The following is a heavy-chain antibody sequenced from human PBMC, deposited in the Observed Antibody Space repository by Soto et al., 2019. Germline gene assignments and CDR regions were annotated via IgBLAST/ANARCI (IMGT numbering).Heavy chain of an antibody. D-gene: IGHD6-13*01. J-gene: IGHJ6*02. CDR3: ARTSAAGKYYYGMDV. CDR1: GYSFTSYW. CDR2: IDPSDSYT. Sequence: PGESLKISCKGSGYSFTSYWISWVRQMPGKGLEWMGRIDPSDSYTNYSPSFQGHVTISADKSISTAYLQWSSLKASDTAMYYCARTSAAGKYYYGMDVWGQGTMVTVSS. V-gene: IGHV5-10-1*01.